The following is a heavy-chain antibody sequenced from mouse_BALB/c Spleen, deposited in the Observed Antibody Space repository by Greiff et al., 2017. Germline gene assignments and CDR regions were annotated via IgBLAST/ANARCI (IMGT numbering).Heavy chain of an antibody. Sequence: EVKLMESGPGLVKPSQSLSLTCTVTGYSITSDYAWNWIRQFPGNKLEWMGYISYSGSTSYNPSLKSRISITRDTSKNQFFLQLNSVTTEDTATYYCASYDGYYRYYAMDYWGQGTSVTVSS. D-gene: IGHD2-3*01. CDR1: GYSITSDYA. V-gene: IGHV3-2*02. CDR2: ISYSGST. J-gene: IGHJ4*01. CDR3: ASYDGYYRYYAMDY.